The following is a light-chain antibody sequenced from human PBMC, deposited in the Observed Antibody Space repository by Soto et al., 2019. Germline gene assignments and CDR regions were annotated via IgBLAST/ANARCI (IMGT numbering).Light chain of an antibody. J-gene: IGKJ2*01. CDR3: QQRSHWPT. CDR1: QSVSSY. Sequence: EIVLTQSPATLSLSPGERATLSCRASQSVSSYLAWYQQKPGQPPRLLIFDASNRATGIPARFSGSGSGTDFTLTISSLEPEYFAVYFCQQRSHWPTFGQGTKLEIK. V-gene: IGKV3-11*01. CDR2: DAS.